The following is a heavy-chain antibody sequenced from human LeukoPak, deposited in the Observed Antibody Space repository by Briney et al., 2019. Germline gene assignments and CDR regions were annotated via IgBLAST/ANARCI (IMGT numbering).Heavy chain of an antibody. J-gene: IGHJ4*02. D-gene: IGHD3-10*01. Sequence: GGSLRLSCAASGFTFDDYAMHWVRQGPGKGLEWVSGTSWNSGSIGYADSVKGRFTISRDNAKNSLYLQMNSLRAEVTAVYYCARGEYGSGSYHIDYWGQGTLVTVSS. CDR1: GFTFDDYA. CDR2: TSWNSGSI. V-gene: IGHV3-9*01. CDR3: ARGEYGSGSYHIDY.